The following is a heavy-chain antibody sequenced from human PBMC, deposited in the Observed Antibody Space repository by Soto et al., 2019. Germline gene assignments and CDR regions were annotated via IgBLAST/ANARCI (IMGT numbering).Heavy chain of an antibody. D-gene: IGHD3-10*01. Sequence: PGGSLRLSCEASGVSFSSYSIHWVRQAPGKGLEWVSSISSSSSYIYYADSVKGRFTISRDNAKNSLYLQMNSLRAEDTAVYYCASIYGSGSYYYYYYGMDVWGQGTTVTVSS. CDR1: GVSFSSYS. CDR2: ISSSSSYI. V-gene: IGHV3-21*01. CDR3: ASIYGSGSYYYYYYGMDV. J-gene: IGHJ6*02.